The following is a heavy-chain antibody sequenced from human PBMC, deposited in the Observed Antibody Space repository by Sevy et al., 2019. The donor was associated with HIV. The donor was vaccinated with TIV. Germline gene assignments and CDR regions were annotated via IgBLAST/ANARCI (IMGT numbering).Heavy chain of an antibody. CDR3: AGDKAVPPSHYGMDV. V-gene: IGHV4-31*03. D-gene: IGHD1-1*01. CDR2: IYYSGST. CDR1: GGSISSGGYY. Sequence: SETLSLTCTVSGGSISSGGYYWSWIRQHPGKGLEWIGYIYYSGSTYYNPSLKSRVTISVDTSKNQFALKLSSVTAADTAVYYGAGDKAVPPSHYGMDVWGQGTTVTVSS. J-gene: IGHJ6*02.